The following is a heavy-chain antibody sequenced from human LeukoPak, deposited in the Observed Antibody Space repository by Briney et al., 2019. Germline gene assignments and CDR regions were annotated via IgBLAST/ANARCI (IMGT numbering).Heavy chain of an antibody. V-gene: IGHV3-74*01. D-gene: IGHD2-21*01. CDR2: INSDGSST. CDR1: GFTFSSYW. CDR3: ARAPNDVVSTHFDL. J-gene: IGHJ2*01. Sequence: PGGSLRLSCAASGFTFSSYWMHWVRQAPGKGLVWVSRINSDGSSTSSADSVSGRFTISRDNAMNKLYLQINSLTAEDTAVYYCARAPNDVVSTHFDLWGRGTLVTVSS.